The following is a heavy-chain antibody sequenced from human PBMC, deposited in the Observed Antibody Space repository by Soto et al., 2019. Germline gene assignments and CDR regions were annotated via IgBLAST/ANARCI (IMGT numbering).Heavy chain of an antibody. CDR1: GGSFSGYY. CDR2: INHSGST. D-gene: IGHD2-2*01. Sequence: SETLSLTCAVYGGSFSGYYWSWIRQPPGKGLEWIGEINHSGSTNYSPSLKSRVTISVDTSKNQFSLKLSSVTAADTAVYYCASTEDCSSISCRHYGMDVWGQGTTVT. CDR3: ASTEDCSSISCRHYGMDV. J-gene: IGHJ6*02. V-gene: IGHV4-34*01.